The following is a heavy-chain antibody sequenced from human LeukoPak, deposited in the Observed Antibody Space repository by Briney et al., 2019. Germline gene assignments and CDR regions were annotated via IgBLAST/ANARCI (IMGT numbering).Heavy chain of an antibody. D-gene: IGHD2-2*01. V-gene: IGHV1-46*01. Sequence: GASVKVSCKASGYTFTSNYMHWVRQAPGQGLEWMGIIHPSGGNTNHAQKFQGRVAMTRDTSTSTVYMELSSLRSEDTAIYYCARDCSSTRCQGPVFDNWDQGTLVTVSS. J-gene: IGHJ4*02. CDR2: IHPSGGNT. CDR1: GYTFTSNY. CDR3: ARDCSSTRCQGPVFDN.